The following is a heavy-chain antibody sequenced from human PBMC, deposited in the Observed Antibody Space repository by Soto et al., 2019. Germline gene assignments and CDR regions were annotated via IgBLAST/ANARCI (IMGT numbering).Heavy chain of an antibody. CDR2: IRSKAYGGTT. V-gene: IGHV3-49*03. CDR1: GFTLGDYA. D-gene: IGHD1-1*01. Sequence: PGGSLRLSCAPSGFTLGDYALSWFRQAPGKGLEWIAFIRSKAYGGTTEYAASVKGRFTISGDDSKGIAYLQMNSLKTDDTAVYYCTRWKESYSDYWGQGTQVTVSS. CDR3: TRWKESYSDY. J-gene: IGHJ4*02.